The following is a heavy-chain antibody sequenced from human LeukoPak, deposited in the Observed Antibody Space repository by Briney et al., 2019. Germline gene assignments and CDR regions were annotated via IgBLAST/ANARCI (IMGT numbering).Heavy chain of an antibody. Sequence: ASVKVSCKASGYTFTSYGISWVRQAPGQGLEWMGWISAYNGNTNYAQKLQGRVTMTTDTSTSTAYMELRSLRSDDTAVYYCARGYYYDSSGYSPFDYWGQGTLVTVSS. CDR1: GYTFTSYG. CDR2: ISAYNGNT. D-gene: IGHD3-22*01. J-gene: IGHJ4*02. V-gene: IGHV1-18*01. CDR3: ARGYYYDSSGYSPFDY.